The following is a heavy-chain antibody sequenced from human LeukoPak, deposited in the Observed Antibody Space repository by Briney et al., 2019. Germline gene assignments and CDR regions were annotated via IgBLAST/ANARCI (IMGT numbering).Heavy chain of an antibody. V-gene: IGHV3-30*04. J-gene: IGHJ4*02. D-gene: IGHD6-19*01. CDR3: ARGVRIAVAGYIDY. CDR1: GFTFSTYA. CDR2: ISYDGPNK. Sequence: GGSLRLSCAASGFTFSTYAMHWVRQAPGKGLEWVAAISYDGPNKRYADTVKGRFTISRDNSKYTLYLQMNSLRAEDTAVYYCARGVRIAVAGYIDYWGQGTLVTVSS.